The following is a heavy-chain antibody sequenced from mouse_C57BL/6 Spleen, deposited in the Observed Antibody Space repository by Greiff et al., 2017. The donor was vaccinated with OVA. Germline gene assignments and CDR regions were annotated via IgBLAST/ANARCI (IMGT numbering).Heavy chain of an antibody. CDR2: INPSNGGT. V-gene: IGHV1-53*01. D-gene: IGHD2-2*01. CDR3: ARSTMVTRYWYFDV. CDR1: GYTFTSYW. J-gene: IGHJ1*03. Sequence: QVQLQQPGTELVKPGASVKLSCKASGYTFTSYWMHWVKQRPGQGLEWIGNINPSNGGTNYNEKFKSKATLTVDKSSSTAYMQLSSLTSEDSAVYYCARSTMVTRYWYFDVWGTGTTVTVSS.